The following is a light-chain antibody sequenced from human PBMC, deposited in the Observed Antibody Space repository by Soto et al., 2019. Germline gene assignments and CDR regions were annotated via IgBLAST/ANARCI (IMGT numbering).Light chain of an antibody. CDR1: QSNSNW. V-gene: IGKV1-5*01. CDR3: QQYKTYSPTT. CDR2: DAA. Sequence: DIQMTQSPSTLSASVGDRVTITCRASQSNSNWLAWYQQKPGKAPKVLIYDAASLQSGVPSRFSGSRSGTEFPLTISGLQPDDFATLYCQQYKTYSPTTYGQGTTLEIK. J-gene: IGKJ2*01.